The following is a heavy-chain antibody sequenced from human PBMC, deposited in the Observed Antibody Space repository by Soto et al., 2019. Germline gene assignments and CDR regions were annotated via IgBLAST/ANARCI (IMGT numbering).Heavy chain of an antibody. J-gene: IGHJ5*02. CDR2: IYHSGST. CDR3: ARGGWGGYCSGGSCYSGNWFDP. V-gene: IGHV4-30-2*01. D-gene: IGHD2-15*01. CDR1: GGSISSGGYS. Sequence: KPSETLSLTCAVSGGSISSGGYSWSWIRQPPGKGLEWIGYIYHSGSTYYNPSLKSRVTISVDRSKNQFSLKLSSVTAADTAVYYCARGGWGGYCSGGSCYSGNWFDPWGQGTLVTVSS.